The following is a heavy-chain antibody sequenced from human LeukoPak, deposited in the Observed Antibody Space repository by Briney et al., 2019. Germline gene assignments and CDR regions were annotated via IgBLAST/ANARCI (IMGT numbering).Heavy chain of an antibody. J-gene: IGHJ4*02. CDR3: ARPGSLRQFDY. CDR2: INPSGGST. D-gene: IGHD4-17*01. Sequence: ASVKVSCKASGYTFTSYYMHWVRQAPGQGLEWMGIINPSGGSTSYAQKFQGRVTMTRDMSTSTVYMELSSLRSEDTAVYYCARPGSLRQFDYWGQGTLVTVSS. V-gene: IGHV1-46*01. CDR1: GYTFTSYY.